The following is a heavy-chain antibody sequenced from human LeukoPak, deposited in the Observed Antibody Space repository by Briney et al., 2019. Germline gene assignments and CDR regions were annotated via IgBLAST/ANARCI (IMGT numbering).Heavy chain of an antibody. CDR3: AREDDDWGPNTLDV. V-gene: IGHV3-48*02. D-gene: IGHD7-27*01. J-gene: IGHJ3*01. CDR2: IDSGSGNI. CDR1: GFTFSSHS. Sequence: GGSLSLSCAASGFTFSSHSMNWVRQAPGKGLEWLSYIDSGSGNIYYRDSVKGRFTISRDNAQDSLYLQMDSLRDEDTAVYYCAREDDDWGPNTLDVWGQGTVVTVSS.